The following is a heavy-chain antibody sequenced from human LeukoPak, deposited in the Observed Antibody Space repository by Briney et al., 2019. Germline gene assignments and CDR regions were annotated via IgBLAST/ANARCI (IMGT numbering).Heavy chain of an antibody. CDR1: GGSISSYY. CDR2: IYYSGST. Sequence: SETLSLTCTVSGGSISSYYWSWIRQPPGKGLEWIGYIYYSGSTNYNPSLKSRVTISVDTSKNQFSLKLSSMTAADTAVYYCARSTSGFLEWLPYDYWGQGTLVTVSS. V-gene: IGHV4-59*01. D-gene: IGHD3-3*01. J-gene: IGHJ4*02. CDR3: ARSTSGFLEWLPYDY.